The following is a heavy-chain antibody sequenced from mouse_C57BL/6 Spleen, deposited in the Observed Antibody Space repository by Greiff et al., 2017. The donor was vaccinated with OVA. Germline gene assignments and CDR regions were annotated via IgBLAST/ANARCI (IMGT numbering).Heavy chain of an antibody. CDR1: GFTFTDYY. Sequence: EVKLVESGGGLVQPGGSLSLSCAASGFTFTDYYMSWVRQPPGKALEWLGFIRNKANGYTTEYSASVKGRFTISRDNSQSILYLQMNALRAEDSATYYCARSPSNWDAFAYWGQGTLVTVSA. D-gene: IGHD4-1*01. V-gene: IGHV7-3*01. CDR3: ARSPSNWDAFAY. CDR2: IRNKANGYTT. J-gene: IGHJ3*01.